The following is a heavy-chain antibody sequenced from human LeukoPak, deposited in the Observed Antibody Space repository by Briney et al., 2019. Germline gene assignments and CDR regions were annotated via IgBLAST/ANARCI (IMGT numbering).Heavy chain of an antibody. CDR2: IYYSGST. J-gene: IGHJ6*03. Sequence: SETLSLTCTVSGGSITSYYWSWIRQPPGKGLEWIGYIYYSGSTNYNPSLKSRVTMSVDTSKNQFSLKLGSVTAADTAVYYCARSGYYYYYMDVWGKGTTVTISS. CDR3: ARSGYYYYYMDV. CDR1: GGSITSYY. V-gene: IGHV4-59*12.